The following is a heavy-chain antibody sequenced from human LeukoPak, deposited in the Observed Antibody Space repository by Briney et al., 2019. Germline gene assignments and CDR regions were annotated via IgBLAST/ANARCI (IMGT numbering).Heavy chain of an antibody. CDR2: INPNSGGT. D-gene: IGHD1-26*01. CDR3: ARDRPGIVGATKGFDY. Sequence: ASVKVSCKASGYTFTGYYMHWVRQAPGQGLEWMGWINPNSGGTNYAQKFQGRVTMTRDTSISTAYMELRSLRSDDTAVYYCARDRPGIVGATKGFDYWGQGTLVTVSS. V-gene: IGHV1-2*02. CDR1: GYTFTGYY. J-gene: IGHJ4*02.